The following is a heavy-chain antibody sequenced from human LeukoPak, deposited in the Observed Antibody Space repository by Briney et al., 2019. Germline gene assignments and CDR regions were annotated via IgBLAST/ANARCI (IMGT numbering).Heavy chain of an antibody. Sequence: GGSLRLSCAASGFTFTNYWMDWVRQAPGKGLEWVANLKQDGSEKNYVDSVKGRFTISRDNAKNSLYLQMNSLRVEDTAVYYCARERVTTTSFDYWGQGVLVTVSS. CDR2: LKQDGSEK. V-gene: IGHV3-7*01. CDR3: ARERVTTTSFDY. D-gene: IGHD2/OR15-2a*01. CDR1: GFTFTNYW. J-gene: IGHJ4*02.